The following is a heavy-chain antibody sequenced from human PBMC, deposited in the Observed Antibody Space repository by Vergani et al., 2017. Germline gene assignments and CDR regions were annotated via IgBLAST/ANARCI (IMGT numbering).Heavy chain of an antibody. CDR3: ARGWSGYSTSWYFDF. CDR2: IDPNSDGT. CDR1: GYTFNGYY. V-gene: IGHV1-2*02. Sequence: QVQLVQSGTEVKKPGASVKVSCKASGYTFNGYYIHWVRQAPGQGLEYMGWIDPNSDGTNYAQKFQGRVTMTRDTSISTAYMELSRRRSDDTAVYYCARGWSGYSTSWYFDFWGQGTLVTVSS. D-gene: IGHD6-13*01. J-gene: IGHJ4*02.